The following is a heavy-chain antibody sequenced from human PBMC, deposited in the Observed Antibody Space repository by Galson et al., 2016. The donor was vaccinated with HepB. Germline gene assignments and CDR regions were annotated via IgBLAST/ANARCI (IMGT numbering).Heavy chain of an antibody. CDR3: ARTEFPNRGYDSAFDI. J-gene: IGHJ3*02. CDR2: ISYDETNK. Sequence: SLRLSCAASGFVFSTYAMHWVRQAPGKGLQWVAVISYDETNKYYADSVKDRFTISRDNAKNSLYLQMNNLRADDTAIYYCARTEFPNRGYDSAFDIWGQGTMVTVSS. CDR1: GFVFSTYA. D-gene: IGHD5-12*01. V-gene: IGHV3-30-3*01.